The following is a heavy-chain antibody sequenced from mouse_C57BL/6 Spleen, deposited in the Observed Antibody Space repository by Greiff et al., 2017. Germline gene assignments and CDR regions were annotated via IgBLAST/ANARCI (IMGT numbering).Heavy chain of an antibody. CDR1: GYSITSGYY. Sequence: ESGPGLVKPSQSLSLSCSVTGYSITSGYYWNWIRQCPGNQLEWMGYISYDGSNNYNPSLKNRISITRNTSNNPYLLKLNSVTTEDAATYYCARDYAYAMDYWGQGASVTVSS. CDR2: ISYDGSN. V-gene: IGHV3-6*01. CDR3: ARDYAYAMDY. D-gene: IGHD2-12*01. J-gene: IGHJ4*01.